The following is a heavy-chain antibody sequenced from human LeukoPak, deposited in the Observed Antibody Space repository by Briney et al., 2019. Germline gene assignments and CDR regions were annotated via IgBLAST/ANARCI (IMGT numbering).Heavy chain of an antibody. V-gene: IGHV1-3*01. Sequence: ASVTVSCTASVYTFTSYAMHWVRQAPGQRLEWMGWINAGNGNTKYSQKFQGRVTITRDTSASTAYMELSSLRSEDTAVYYCARDVNYDGIDYWGQGTLVTVSS. CDR1: VYTFTSYA. D-gene: IGHD1-7*01. CDR2: INAGNGNT. CDR3: ARDVNYDGIDY. J-gene: IGHJ4*02.